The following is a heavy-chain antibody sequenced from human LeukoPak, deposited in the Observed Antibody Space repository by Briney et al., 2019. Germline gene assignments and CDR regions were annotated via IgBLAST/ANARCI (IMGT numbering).Heavy chain of an antibody. V-gene: IGHV1-18*01. Sequence: ASVKVSCRASGYTFTSYGISWVRQAPGQGLEWMGWISTYNGNTNYAQMLQGRITMTTDTSTSTAYMELRSLRSDDTAVYYCARGKPVYFYGPGSYLASSFDSWGQGTLVTVSS. CDR1: GYTFTSYG. CDR3: ARGKPVYFYGPGSYLASSFDS. D-gene: IGHD3-10*01. J-gene: IGHJ4*02. CDR2: ISTYNGNT.